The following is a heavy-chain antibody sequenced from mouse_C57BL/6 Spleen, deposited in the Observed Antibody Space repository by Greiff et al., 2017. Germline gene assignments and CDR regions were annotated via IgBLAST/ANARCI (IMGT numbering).Heavy chain of an antibody. CDR1: GYSFTDYN. CDR3: AKNGGEGYDSAWFAY. Sequence: EVQLQQSGPELVKPGASVKISCKASGYSFTDYNMNWVKQSNGKSLEWIGVINPNYGTTSYNQKFKGKATLTVDQSSSTAYMQLNSLTSEDSAVYYGAKNGGEGYDSAWFAYWGQGTLVTVSA. V-gene: IGHV1-39*01. J-gene: IGHJ3*01. CDR2: INPNYGTT. D-gene: IGHD2-2*01.